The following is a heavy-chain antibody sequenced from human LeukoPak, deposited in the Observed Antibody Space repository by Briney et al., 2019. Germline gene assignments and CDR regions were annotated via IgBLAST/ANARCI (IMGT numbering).Heavy chain of an antibody. D-gene: IGHD5-12*01. CDR1: GFTFDDYA. J-gene: IGHJ4*02. Sequence: PGGSLRLSCAASGFTFDDYAVHWVRQAPGKGLEWVSGISWNSGSIGYADSVKGRFTISRDNAKNSLYLQMNSLRAEDTAVYYCARVYFSSGYVLFDYWGQGTLVTVSS. CDR2: ISWNSGSI. V-gene: IGHV3-9*01. CDR3: ARVYFSSGYVLFDY.